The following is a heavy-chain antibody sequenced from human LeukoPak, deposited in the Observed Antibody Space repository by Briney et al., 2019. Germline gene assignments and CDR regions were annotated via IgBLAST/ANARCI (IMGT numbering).Heavy chain of an antibody. CDR3: ARDREIWLPHNWFDP. CDR2: ISGSGGST. J-gene: IGHJ5*02. CDR1: GFTFSSYA. Sequence: PGGSLRLSCAASGFTFSSYAMSWVRQAPGKGLEWVSAISGSGGSTYYADSVKGRFTISRDNSKNTLYLQMNSLRAEDTAVYYCARDREIWLPHNWFDPWGQGTLVTVSS. D-gene: IGHD5-24*01. V-gene: IGHV3-23*01.